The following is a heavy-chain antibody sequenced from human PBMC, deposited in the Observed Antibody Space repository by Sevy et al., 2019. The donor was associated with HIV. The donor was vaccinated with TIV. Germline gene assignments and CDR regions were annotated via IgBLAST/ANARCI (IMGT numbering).Heavy chain of an antibody. V-gene: IGHV3-74*01. Sequence: GGSLRLSCAASGFTFGNYWMHWVRQAPGKGLVWISRINNDGSNTNYADSVKGRFTTSRDNAKNTLYLQMNSLRAEDTAVYYCGREMISMVPGVPDAFDIWGQGTMFTVSS. CDR3: GREMISMVPGVPDAFDI. CDR2: INNDGSNT. J-gene: IGHJ3*02. CDR1: GFTFGNYW. D-gene: IGHD3-10*01.